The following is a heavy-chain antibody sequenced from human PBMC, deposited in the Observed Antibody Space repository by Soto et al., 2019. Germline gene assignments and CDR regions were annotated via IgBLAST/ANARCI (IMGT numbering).Heavy chain of an antibody. CDR1: GGSISSGDYY. CDR3: ARDQPYYDFWSGYYQSPYYYGMDV. CDR2: IYYSGST. J-gene: IGHJ6*02. Sequence: PSETLSVTCTVSGGSISSGDYYWSWIRQPPRKGLERIGYIYYSGSTYYSPSLKSRVTISVDTSKNQFSLKLSSVTAADTAVYYCARDQPYYDFWSGYYQSPYYYGMDVWGQGTTVT. V-gene: IGHV4-30-4*01. D-gene: IGHD3-3*01.